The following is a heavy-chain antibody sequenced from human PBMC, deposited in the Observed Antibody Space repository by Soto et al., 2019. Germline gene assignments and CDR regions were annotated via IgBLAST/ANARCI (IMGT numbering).Heavy chain of an antibody. D-gene: IGHD3-3*01. CDR1: GFTFSTYA. CDR3: AKGWSDYLDS. J-gene: IGHJ4*02. V-gene: IGHV3-23*01. Sequence: GGSLRLSCAASGFTFSTYAMSWVRQAPGKGLEWVSLVSNSGSRTDYADSVKGRFTISRDNSKDTVFLQMNSLRAEDTAIYYCAKGWSDYLDSWGQGTLVTVSS. CDR2: VSNSGSRT.